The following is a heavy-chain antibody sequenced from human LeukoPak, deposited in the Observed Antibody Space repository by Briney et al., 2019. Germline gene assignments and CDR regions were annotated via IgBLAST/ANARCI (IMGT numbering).Heavy chain of an antibody. CDR1: GYTFTSYG. V-gene: IGHV1-18*01. CDR3: ARGSRIVVVIAPDY. D-gene: IGHD2-21*01. CDR2: ISAYKGNT. J-gene: IGHJ4*02. Sequence: ASVKVSCKASGYTFTSYGISWVRQAPGQGLEWMGWISAYKGNTTYAQKLQGRVTMTTDTSTSTAYMELRSLRSDDTAVYYCARGSRIVVVIAPDYWGQGTLVTVSS.